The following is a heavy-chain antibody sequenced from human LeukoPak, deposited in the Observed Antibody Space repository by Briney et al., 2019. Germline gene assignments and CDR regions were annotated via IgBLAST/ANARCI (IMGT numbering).Heavy chain of an antibody. CDR3: ARGRVLDY. Sequence: PSETLSLTCTVSGGSISSSNYYWVWIRQPPGKGLEWIGSFYYSGSTNYNPSLKSRVTISVDTSKNQFSLKLSSVTAADTAVYYCARGRVLDYWGQGTLVTVSS. J-gene: IGHJ4*02. CDR2: FYYSGST. V-gene: IGHV4-39*07. D-gene: IGHD4/OR15-4a*01. CDR1: GGSISSSNYY.